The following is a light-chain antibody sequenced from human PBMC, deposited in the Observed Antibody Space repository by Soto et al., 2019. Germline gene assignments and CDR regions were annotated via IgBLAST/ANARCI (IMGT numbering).Light chain of an antibody. V-gene: IGKV1-5*03. CDR1: QSINSW. J-gene: IGKJ5*01. CDR3: QQYKSYPIT. CDR2: KAS. Sequence: DIQMTQSPSTLSASVGDRVTITCRASQSINSWLAWYQQKPGEAPRLLIYKASSLESGVPSRISGSGSGTEFTLTISCLQPDDFATYYCQQYKSYPITFGQGTRLEIK.